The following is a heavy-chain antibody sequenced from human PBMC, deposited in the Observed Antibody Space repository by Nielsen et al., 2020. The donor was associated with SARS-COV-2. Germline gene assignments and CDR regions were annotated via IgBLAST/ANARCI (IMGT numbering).Heavy chain of an antibody. D-gene: IGHD3-9*01. V-gene: IGHV3-11*05. CDR2: ISGSSRYT. J-gene: IGHJ4*02. CDR1: GFTFSDYY. CDR3: AKEGKSYDILTGYSH. Sequence: GESLKISCTASGFTFSDYYMSWIRQAPGKGLEWISSISGSSRYTNYADSVKGRFTISRDNVKNSLYLQMNSLRAEDTAVYYCAKEGKSYDILTGYSHWGQGTLVTVSS.